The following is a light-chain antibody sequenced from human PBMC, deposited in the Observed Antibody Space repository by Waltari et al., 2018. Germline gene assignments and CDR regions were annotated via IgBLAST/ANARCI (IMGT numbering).Light chain of an antibody. CDR1: QSISSSY. Sequence: EIVLTQSPGPLSLSPGARATLSCRASQSISSSYLAWYQQKLGQAPRLFIYGASTRATGIPDRFSGSGSGTDFTLTISRLEPEDFAVYYCQYSSTSPPYTFGQGTKLEIK. J-gene: IGKJ2*01. V-gene: IGKV3-20*01. CDR3: QYSSTSPPYT. CDR2: GAS.